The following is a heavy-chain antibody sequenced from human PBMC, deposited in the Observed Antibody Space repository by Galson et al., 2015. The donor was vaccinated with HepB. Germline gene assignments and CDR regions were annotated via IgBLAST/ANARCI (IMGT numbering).Heavy chain of an antibody. CDR2: ISYDGRNK. V-gene: IGHV3-30*04. Sequence: SLRLSCAASGFTFSSYAMHWVRRAPGKGLEWVAGISYDGRNKYCVDSVKGRFTISRDNSKNTLYLQINSLRGEDTAVYYCARDNLDTVTVTGYFQYWGQGTLVTVSA. J-gene: IGHJ1*01. CDR3: ARDNLDTVTVTGYFQY. CDR1: GFTFSSYA. D-gene: IGHD2-21*02.